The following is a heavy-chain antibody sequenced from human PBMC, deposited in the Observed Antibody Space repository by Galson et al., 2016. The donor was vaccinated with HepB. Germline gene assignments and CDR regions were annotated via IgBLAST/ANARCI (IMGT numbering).Heavy chain of an antibody. CDR3: ARAPDSGFDVYGWSH. D-gene: IGHD5-12*01. CDR1: GGSISTYY. V-gene: IGHV4-59*12. J-gene: IGHJ4*02. CDR2: IHYRGST. Sequence: SETLSLTCTVSGGSISTYYWSWIRQPPGKSLEWIGYIHYRGSTNCNPSLKTRVTISVDTSQNQFSLNLRSVTAADTATYYCARAPDSGFDVYGWSHWGQGALVTVSS.